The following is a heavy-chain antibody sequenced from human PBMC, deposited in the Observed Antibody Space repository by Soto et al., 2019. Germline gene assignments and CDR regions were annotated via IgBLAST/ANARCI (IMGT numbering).Heavy chain of an antibody. CDR2: IYPGDSDT. Sequence: GESLKISCKGSGYSFTNYWIAWVRQMPGKSLEWMGIIYPGDSDTRYSPSFQGQVTISADKSITTAYLQWSSLKASDSAMYYCATYSSGWPYFDYWGQGTLVTVSS. V-gene: IGHV5-51*01. J-gene: IGHJ4*02. CDR1: GYSFTNYW. D-gene: IGHD6-19*01. CDR3: ATYSSGWPYFDY.